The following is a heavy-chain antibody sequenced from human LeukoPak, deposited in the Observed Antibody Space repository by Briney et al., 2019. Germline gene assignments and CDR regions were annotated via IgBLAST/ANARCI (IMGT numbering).Heavy chain of an antibody. CDR3: ARGSAGLIVVVVAASYNWFDP. V-gene: IGHV1-2*02. CDR1: GYTFTGYY. CDR2: INPNSGGT. Sequence: ASVKVSCKASGYTFTGYYMHWVRLAPGQGLEWMGWINPNSGGTNYAQKFQGRITMTRDTSISTAYMELSRLRSDDTAVYYCARGSAGLIVVVVAASYNWFDPWGQGTLVTVSS. J-gene: IGHJ5*02. D-gene: IGHD2-15*01.